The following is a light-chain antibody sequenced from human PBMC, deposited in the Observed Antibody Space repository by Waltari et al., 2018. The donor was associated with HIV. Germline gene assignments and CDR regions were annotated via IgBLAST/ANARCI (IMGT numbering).Light chain of an antibody. CDR3: QSYPASLTVSLI. CDR1: SSNIGAGYD. CDR2: DNT. V-gene: IGLV1-40*01. Sequence: QSVLTQPPSVYGAPGQRVTIPCTGNSSNIGAGYDVPWYQQLPGKAPKPLISDNTNRPSGVPDRFSGSKSGTSASRAITGLRAEDEADYYCQSYPASLTVSLIFGGGTRLTVL. J-gene: IGLJ2*01.